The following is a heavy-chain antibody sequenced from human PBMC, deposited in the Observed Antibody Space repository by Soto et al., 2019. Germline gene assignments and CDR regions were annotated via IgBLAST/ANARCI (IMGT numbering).Heavy chain of an antibody. D-gene: IGHD2-21*02. CDR3: ARDLWGYCGTDCYPLDV. CDR1: GGSISRYY. CDR2: LYNAGST. V-gene: IGHV4-59*01. Sequence: QVRLQESGPGLVKPSETLSLTCTVSGGSISRYYWSWIRQPPGKGLEWIGYLYNAGSTIYNPSLKCRVTISVNMSQNQFSLNLNDVTAADTAVYYCARDLWGYCGTDCYPLDVW. J-gene: IGHJ6*01.